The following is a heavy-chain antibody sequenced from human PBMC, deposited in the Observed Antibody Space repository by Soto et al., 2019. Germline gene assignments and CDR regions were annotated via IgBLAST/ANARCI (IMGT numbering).Heavy chain of an antibody. V-gene: IGHV3-48*02. CDR1: GFTFSSYS. D-gene: IGHD3-3*01. CDR3: ARVRGFGTIFGVVTNTTDY. CDR2: ISSSSSTI. J-gene: IGHJ4*02. Sequence: GSLRLSCAASGFTFSSYSMNWVRQAPGKGLEWVSYISSSSSTIYYADSVKGRFTISRDNAKNSLYLQMNSLRDEDTAVYYCARVRGFGTIFGVVTNTTDYWGQGTLVTVSS.